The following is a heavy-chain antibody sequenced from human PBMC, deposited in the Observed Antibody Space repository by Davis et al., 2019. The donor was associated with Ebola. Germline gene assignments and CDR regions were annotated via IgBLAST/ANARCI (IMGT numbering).Heavy chain of an antibody. CDR2: ISYDGSNK. V-gene: IGHV3-30*04. Sequence: GGSLRLSCAASGFTFSNYAMNWVRQAPGKGLEWVAVISYDGSNKYYADSVKGRFTISRDNSKNTLYLQMNSLRAEDTAVYYCARDDLYGDFLDYWGQGTLVTVSS. CDR3: ARDDLYGDFLDY. CDR1: GFTFSNYA. J-gene: IGHJ4*02. D-gene: IGHD4-17*01.